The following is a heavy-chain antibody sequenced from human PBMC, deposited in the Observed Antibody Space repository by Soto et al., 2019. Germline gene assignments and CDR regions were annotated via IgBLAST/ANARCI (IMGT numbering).Heavy chain of an antibody. CDR2: ISTFNGET. V-gene: IGHV1-18*01. CDR1: GYTFNTYG. CDR3: ARDVGYCSSSTCLIDH. D-gene: IGHD2-2*01. J-gene: IGHJ4*02. Sequence: VQLVQSGAEVKKPGASVKVSCKASGYTFNTYGISWVRQAPGQGLEWMGWISTFNGETRYAQKFQARVTVTTDTSTTTGYMELRSLRSDDTAVYYCARDVGYCSSSTCLIDHWGQGPLVTVSS.